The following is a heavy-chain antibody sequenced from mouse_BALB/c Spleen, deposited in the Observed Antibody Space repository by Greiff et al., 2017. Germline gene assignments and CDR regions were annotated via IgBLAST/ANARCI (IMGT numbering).Heavy chain of an antibody. CDR3: ARGDYWFAY. D-gene: IGHD2-4*01. CDR2: ISTYYGNT. Sequence: VQLKESGPELVRPGVSVKISCKGSSYTFTDYAMHWVKQSHAKSLEWIGVISTYYGNTNYNQKFKGKATMTVDKSSSTAYMELARLTSEDSAVYYCARGDYWFAYWGQGTLVTVSA. V-gene: IGHV1-67*01. J-gene: IGHJ3*01. CDR1: SYTFTDYA.